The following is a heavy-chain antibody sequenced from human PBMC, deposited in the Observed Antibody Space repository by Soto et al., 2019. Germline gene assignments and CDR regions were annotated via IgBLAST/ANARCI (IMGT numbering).Heavy chain of an antibody. CDR3: ARDVSSGWHQGLDY. CDR2: IYYSGST. V-gene: IGHV4-30-4*01. CDR1: GGSISSGDYY. D-gene: IGHD6-19*01. Sequence: SETLSLTCTVSGGSISSGDYYWSWIRQPPGKGLEWIGYIYYSGSTYYNPSLKSRVTISVDTSKNQFSLKLSSVTAADTAVYYCARDVSSGWHQGLDYWGQGTLVTVSS. J-gene: IGHJ4*02.